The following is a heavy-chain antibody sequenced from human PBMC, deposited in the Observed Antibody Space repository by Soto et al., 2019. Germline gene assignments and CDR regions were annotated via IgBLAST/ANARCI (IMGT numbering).Heavy chain of an antibody. CDR3: TTLTTYSSSS. CDR1: GFTFSGSA. CDR2: IRSKANSYAT. Sequence: GGSLRLSCAASGFTFSGSAMHWVRQASGKGLEWVGRIRSKANSYATAYAASVKGRFTISRDDSKNTAYLQVNSLKTEDTAVYYCTTLTTYSSSSWGQGTLVTVSS. V-gene: IGHV3-73*01. J-gene: IGHJ5*02. D-gene: IGHD6-6*01.